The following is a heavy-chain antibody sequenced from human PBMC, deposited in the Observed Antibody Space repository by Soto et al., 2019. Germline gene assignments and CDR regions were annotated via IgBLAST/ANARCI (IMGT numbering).Heavy chain of an antibody. CDR3: ARDMSPRFLEWPEDGMDV. CDR1: GYTFTGYY. J-gene: IGHJ6*02. CDR2: INPNSGGT. Sequence: ASVKVSCKASGYTFTGYYMHWARQAPGQGLEWMGWINPNSGGTNYAQKFQGRVTMTRDTSISTAYMELSRLRSDDTAVYYCARDMSPRFLEWPEDGMDVWGQGTTVTVYS. V-gene: IGHV1-2*02. D-gene: IGHD3-3*01.